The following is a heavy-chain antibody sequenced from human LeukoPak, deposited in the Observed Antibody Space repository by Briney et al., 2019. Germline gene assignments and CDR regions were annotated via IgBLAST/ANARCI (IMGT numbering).Heavy chain of an antibody. CDR2: ISGSGGST. Sequence: GVSLTLFCAASGFTFSSYDMSWLPQAPGKGLEWVNDISGSGGSTYYACSVKGRITISRDNAKNSLYLQMNSLRAEDTAVYYCARGWNIVATITLDYWGQGTLVTVSS. J-gene: IGHJ4*02. D-gene: IGHD5-12*01. V-gene: IGHV3-23*01. CDR1: GFTFSSYD. CDR3: ARGWNIVATITLDY.